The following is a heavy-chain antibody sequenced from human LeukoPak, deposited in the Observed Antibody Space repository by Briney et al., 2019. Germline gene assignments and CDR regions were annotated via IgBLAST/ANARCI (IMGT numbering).Heavy chain of an antibody. V-gene: IGHV3-21*01. CDR3: ARDSSRTYSGYDAPGVDC. J-gene: IGHJ4*02. D-gene: IGHD5-12*01. Sequence: GGSLRLSCAASGFTFSSYTLNWVRQAPGKGMEWISSISPSSTYIHYADSVKGRFTISRDNAKNSLHLQMNSLRAEDTAVYYCARDSSRTYSGYDAPGVDCWGQGTLVTVSS. CDR2: ISPSSTYI. CDR1: GFTFSSYT.